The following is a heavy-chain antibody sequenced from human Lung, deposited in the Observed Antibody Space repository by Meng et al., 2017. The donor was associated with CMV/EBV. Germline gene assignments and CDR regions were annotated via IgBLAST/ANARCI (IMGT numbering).Heavy chain of an antibody. CDR3: ARDGYFAWLVPRLAASRLEAQKDADYYGMDV. V-gene: IGHV1-18*01. D-gene: IGHD3-9*01. Sequence: SVXVSXXASGYTFTSYGIRWVRQAPGQGLEWMGWISAYNGNTNYAQKLQGRVTITTDTSTSTAYMELRSLRSDETAVYYCARDGYFAWLVPRLAASRLEAQKDADYYGMDVWGQGTTVXVSS. CDR2: ISAYNGNT. CDR1: GYTFTSYG. J-gene: IGHJ6*02.